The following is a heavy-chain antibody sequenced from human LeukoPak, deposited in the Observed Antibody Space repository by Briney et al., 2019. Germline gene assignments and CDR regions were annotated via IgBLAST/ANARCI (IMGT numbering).Heavy chain of an antibody. CDR2: ISGSGGNT. V-gene: IGHV3-23*01. J-gene: IGHJ4*02. Sequence: PGGSLRLSCATSGFTFSSSAMRWVRQAPGKGLEWVSAISGSGGNTYYADSVKGRFTISRDNSRNTLYLQMNSLRAEDTAVYYCAKGAIAALNAYFDYWGQGTLVTVSS. CDR1: GFTFSSSA. CDR3: AKGAIAALNAYFDY. D-gene: IGHD2-15*01.